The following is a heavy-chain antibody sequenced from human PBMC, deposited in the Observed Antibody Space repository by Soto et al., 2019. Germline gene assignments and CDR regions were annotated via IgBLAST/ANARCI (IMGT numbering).Heavy chain of an antibody. CDR2: ISSSSSYI. J-gene: IGHJ4*02. Sequence: GGSLRLSCAASGFTFSSYSMNWVRQAPGKGLEWVSSISSSSSYIYYADSVKGRFTISRDNAKNSLYLQMNSLRAEDTAVYYCARGYCSSTSCYPTDYSKYPWRSDYWGQGTLVTVSS. D-gene: IGHD2-2*01. V-gene: IGHV3-21*01. CDR1: GFTFSSYS. CDR3: ARGYCSSTSCYPTDYSKYPWRSDY.